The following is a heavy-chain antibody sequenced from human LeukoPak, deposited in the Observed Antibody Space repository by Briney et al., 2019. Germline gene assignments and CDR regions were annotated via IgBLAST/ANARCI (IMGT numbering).Heavy chain of an antibody. D-gene: IGHD2-2*01. CDR3: AKGYCNGTSCYDDRGAFDY. Sequence: SETLSLTCAVSGYSISSGYYWGWIRQPPGKGLEWIGSIYHSGSPYYNPSLKSRVTISVDTSRNQFSLKLSSVTAADTAVYNCAKGYCNGTSCYDDRGAFDYWGQGTLVTVSS. CDR2: IYHSGSP. V-gene: IGHV4-38-2*01. J-gene: IGHJ4*02. CDR1: GYSISSGYY.